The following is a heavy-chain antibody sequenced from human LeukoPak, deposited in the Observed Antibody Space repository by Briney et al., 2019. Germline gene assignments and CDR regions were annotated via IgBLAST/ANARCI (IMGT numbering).Heavy chain of an antibody. V-gene: IGHV4-39*01. CDR3: ARLSSYDYVWGSPVWDY. Sequence: SETLSLTCTVSGGSISSSSYYWGWIRQPPGKGLEWIGSIYYSGSTYYNPSLKSRVTISVETSKNQFSLKLSSVTAADTAVYYCARLSSYDYVWGSPVWDYWGQGTLVTVSS. CDR1: GGSISSSSYY. J-gene: IGHJ4*02. D-gene: IGHD3-16*01. CDR2: IYYSGST.